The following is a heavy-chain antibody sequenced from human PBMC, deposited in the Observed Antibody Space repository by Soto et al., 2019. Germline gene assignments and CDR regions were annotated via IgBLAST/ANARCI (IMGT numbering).Heavy chain of an antibody. CDR2: INPNSGST. CDR1: GYTFTSYD. Sequence: GASVKVSCKASGYTFTSYDINWVRQATGQGLEWMGLINPNSGSTSYAQKFQGRVTMTRDTSTSTVYMELSSLRSEDTAVYYCAAAAYSTSWYDFWGQGTLVTVSS. CDR3: AAAAYSTSWYDF. J-gene: IGHJ5*01. D-gene: IGHD6-13*01. V-gene: IGHV1-8*01.